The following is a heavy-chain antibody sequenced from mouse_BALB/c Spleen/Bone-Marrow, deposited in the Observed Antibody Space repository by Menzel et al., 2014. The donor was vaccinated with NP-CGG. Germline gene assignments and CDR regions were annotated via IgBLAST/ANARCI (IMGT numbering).Heavy chain of an antibody. CDR3: ARPENYDAMDY. CDR2: INPSTGYT. J-gene: IGHJ4*01. V-gene: IGHV1-7*01. CDR1: GYTFTSYW. Sequence: VHLVESGAELAKPGASVKMSCKASGYTFTSYWMHWVKQRPGQGLEWIGYINPSTGYTEYNQKFKDKATLTADKSSSTAYMQLSSLTSEDSAVYYCARPENYDAMDYWGQGTPVTVSS.